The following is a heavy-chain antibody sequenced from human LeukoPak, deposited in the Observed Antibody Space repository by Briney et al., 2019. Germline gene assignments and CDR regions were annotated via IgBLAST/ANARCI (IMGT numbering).Heavy chain of an antibody. CDR3: ARRKYGGDYNGMDV. D-gene: IGHD5-12*01. J-gene: IGHJ6*01. V-gene: IGHV1-18*01. CDR2: INPQKRDT. Sequence: GASVKVSCKASGYTFSSYGINWVRLAPGRGPEWMASINPQKRDTHYAQNFQGRVTVTAGRSTNTAYMELRSLRADDTAIYYCARRKYGGDYNGMDVWGQGTTVSVPS. CDR1: GYTFSSYG.